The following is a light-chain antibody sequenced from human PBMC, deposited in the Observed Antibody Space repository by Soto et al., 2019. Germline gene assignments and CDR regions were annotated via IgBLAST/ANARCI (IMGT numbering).Light chain of an antibody. CDR3: QHYNNWPPWT. V-gene: IGKV3-15*01. J-gene: IGKJ1*01. Sequence: EIVMTQSPATLSVSLGERATLSCRASQSVNSDLAWYQQKPGQAPRLLVYGASIRATGIPARFSGSGSGTEFTLTITSLQSEDFAVYYCQHYNNWPPWTFGQGTKVDIK. CDR1: QSVNSD. CDR2: GAS.